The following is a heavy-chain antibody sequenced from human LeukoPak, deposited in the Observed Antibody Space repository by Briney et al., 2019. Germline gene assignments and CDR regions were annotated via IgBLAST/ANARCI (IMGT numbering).Heavy chain of an antibody. D-gene: IGHD3-22*01. CDR3: TRADSSGYVFDY. J-gene: IGHJ4*02. Sequence: GGSLRLSCAASGFTFSSYSMNWVRQAPGKGLEWVGFIRSKAYGGTTEYAASVKGRFTISRDDSKSIAYLQMNSLKTEDTAVYYCTRADSSGYVFDYWGQGTLVTVSS. CDR2: IRSKAYGGTT. CDR1: GFTFSSYS. V-gene: IGHV3-49*04.